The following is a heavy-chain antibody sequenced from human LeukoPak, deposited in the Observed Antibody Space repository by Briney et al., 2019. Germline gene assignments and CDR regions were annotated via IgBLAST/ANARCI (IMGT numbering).Heavy chain of an antibody. D-gene: IGHD3-9*01. CDR1: GFTVNSNY. J-gene: IGHJ3*02. Sequence: GGSLRLSCAASGFTVNSNYMSWVRQAPGKGLEWVSVIYSGGSTYYADSVKGRFTISRDNSKNTLYLQMNSLRAEDTAVYYCARARYFDWLLSSCAFDIWGQGSMVTVSS. CDR3: ARARYFDWLLSSCAFDI. CDR2: IYSGGST. V-gene: IGHV3-66*02.